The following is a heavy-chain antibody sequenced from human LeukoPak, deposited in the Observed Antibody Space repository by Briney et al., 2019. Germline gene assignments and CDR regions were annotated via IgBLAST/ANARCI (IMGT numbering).Heavy chain of an antibody. Sequence: ASVKVSCKASGYTFTSYYMHWLRQAPGQGLDGMGKINPSGGSTSYAQKFQGRVTMTRDTSTSTVYMELSSLRSEDTAVYYCARDWYRYSSGREPDYWGQGTLVTVSS. CDR1: GYTFTSYY. CDR3: ARDWYRYSSGREPDY. J-gene: IGHJ4*02. V-gene: IGHV1-46*01. CDR2: INPSGGST. D-gene: IGHD6-19*01.